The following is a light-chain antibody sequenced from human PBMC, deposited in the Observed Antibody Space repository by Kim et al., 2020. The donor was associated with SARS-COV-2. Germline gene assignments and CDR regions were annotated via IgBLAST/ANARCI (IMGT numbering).Light chain of an antibody. Sequence: ASVGDRVTITCRASQDIRNDVCMYQQNPGGAPKRLIYGAATVQREVPPRFSGGGSGTEFSLTTSSLQPQEIATYICLQHNTYPITFGQGTRLEI. CDR1: QDIRND. CDR3: LQHNTYPIT. CDR2: GAA. V-gene: IGKV1-17*01. J-gene: IGKJ5*01.